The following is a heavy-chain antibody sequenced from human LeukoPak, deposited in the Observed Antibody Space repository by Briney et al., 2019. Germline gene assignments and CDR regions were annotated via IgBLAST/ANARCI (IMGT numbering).Heavy chain of an antibody. J-gene: IGHJ4*02. CDR2: ISGSGGST. D-gene: IGHD6-19*01. V-gene: IGHV3-23*01. Sequence: PGGSLRLSCAASGFTFSSYAMSWVRQAPGKGLEWVSAISGSGGSTYYADSVKGRFTISRDNSKNTLYLQMNGLRAEDTAVYYCAEDFSSIAVAEFDYWGQGTLVTVSS. CDR3: AEDFSSIAVAEFDY. CDR1: GFTFSSYA.